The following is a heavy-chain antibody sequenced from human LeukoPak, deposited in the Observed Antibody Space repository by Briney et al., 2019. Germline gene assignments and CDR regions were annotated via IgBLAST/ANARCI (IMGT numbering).Heavy chain of an antibody. CDR2: IYTNETT. Sequence: SETLSLTCAVSGGSISSYHWSWIRQAAGKGLEWIGRIYTNETTNYNPSLMSRGTISIDTSKNQCSLRLRSVTAAGAAVYYCARNRGSLRYYYGLDVWGERNTVTVSS. CDR1: GGSISSYH. V-gene: IGHV4-4*07. J-gene: IGHJ6*04. D-gene: IGHD1-26*01. CDR3: ARNRGSLRYYYGLDV.